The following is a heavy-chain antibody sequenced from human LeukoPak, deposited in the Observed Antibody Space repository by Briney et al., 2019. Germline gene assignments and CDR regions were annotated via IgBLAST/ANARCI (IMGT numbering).Heavy chain of an antibody. Sequence: ASVKVSCKASGYTFTSYGISWVRQAPGQGLEWMGWISAYNGNTNYAQKLQGRVTMTTDTSTSTAYMELRSLRSDDTAVYYCARDSSGWSNNWFDPWGQGTLVTVSS. CDR1: GYTFTSYG. CDR3: ARDSSGWSNNWFDP. CDR2: ISAYNGNT. J-gene: IGHJ5*02. V-gene: IGHV1-18*01. D-gene: IGHD6-19*01.